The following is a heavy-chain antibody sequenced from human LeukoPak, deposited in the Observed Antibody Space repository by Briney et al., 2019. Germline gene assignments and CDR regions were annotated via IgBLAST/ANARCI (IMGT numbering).Heavy chain of an antibody. J-gene: IGHJ4*02. D-gene: IGHD2-21*02. CDR2: FDPEDGET. CDR3: ARLCGGDCYSELTDY. V-gene: IGHV1-24*01. CDR1: GYTLTELS. Sequence: ASVKVSCKVSGYTLTELSMHWVRQAPGKGLEWMGGFDPEDGETIYAQKFQGRVTMTRNTSISTAYMELSSLRSEDTAVYYCARLCGGDCYSELTDYWGQGTLVTVSS.